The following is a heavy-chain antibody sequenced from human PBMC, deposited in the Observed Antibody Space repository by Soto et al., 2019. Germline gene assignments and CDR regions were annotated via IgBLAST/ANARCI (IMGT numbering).Heavy chain of an antibody. D-gene: IGHD4-17*01. CDR3: ARALYGDYYNWFDP. Sequence: TSETLSLTCAVSSGSISSSNWWSWVRQPPGKGLEWIGEIYHSGSTNYNPSLKSRVTISVDKSKNQFSLKLSSVTAADTAVYYCARALYGDYYNWFDPWGQGTLVTVSS. J-gene: IGHJ5*02. CDR2: IYHSGST. V-gene: IGHV4-4*02. CDR1: SGSISSSNW.